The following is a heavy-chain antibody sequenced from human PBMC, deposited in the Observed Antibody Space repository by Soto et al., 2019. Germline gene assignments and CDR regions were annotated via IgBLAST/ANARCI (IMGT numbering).Heavy chain of an antibody. CDR3: ARGLGGSYWDYYYGMDV. CDR1: GGSISSYY. CDR2: IYYSGST. J-gene: IGHJ6*02. D-gene: IGHD1-26*01. V-gene: IGHV4-59*12. Sequence: SETLSLTCTVSGGSISSYYWSWIRQPPGKGLEWIGYIYYSGSTNYNPSLKSRVTISVDTSKNQFSLKLSSVTAADTAVYYCARGLGGSYWDYYYGMDVWGQGTTVTVSS.